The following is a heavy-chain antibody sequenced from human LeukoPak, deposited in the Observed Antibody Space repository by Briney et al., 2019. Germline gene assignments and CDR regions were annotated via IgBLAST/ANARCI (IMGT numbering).Heavy chain of an antibody. J-gene: IGHJ4*02. CDR3: AKDLRPDGPYDFVS. V-gene: IGHV3-23*01. CDR2: IAGNSITI. D-gene: IGHD5-12*01. CDR1: GFTFSTYA. Sequence: GGSLTLSCAASGFTFSTYAMNWVRQAPGRGLEWVSVIAGNSITIRYADSVKGRFTISRDNSKNTVFLQMNSLKVEDTALYYCAKDLRPDGPYDFVSWGQGTLVTVSS.